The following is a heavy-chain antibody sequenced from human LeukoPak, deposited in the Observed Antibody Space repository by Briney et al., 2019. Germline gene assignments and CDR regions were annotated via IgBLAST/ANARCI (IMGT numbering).Heavy chain of an antibody. V-gene: IGHV4-59*11. D-gene: IGHD3-3*01. CDR3: ARSGAYDFWSGYALDV. CDR2: IYYSGST. CDR1: GGSISSHY. Sequence: SETLSLTCTVSGGSISSHYWSWIRQPPGKGLEWIGYIYYSGSTNYNPSLKSRVTISVDTSKNQFSLKLRSVTAADTAVYYCARSGAYDFWSGYALDVWGKGTTVTVSS. J-gene: IGHJ6*01.